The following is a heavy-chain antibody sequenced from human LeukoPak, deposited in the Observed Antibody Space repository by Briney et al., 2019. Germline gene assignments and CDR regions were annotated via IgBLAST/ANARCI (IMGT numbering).Heavy chain of an antibody. Sequence: ASVKVSCKASGYTFTSYGISWVRQAPGQGLEWMGWISAYNGNTNYAQKLQGRVTMTTDTSTSTAYMELRSLRSDDTAVYYCARDNSPRFYIHHNYYYYGMDVWGQGTTVTVSS. CDR2: ISAYNGNT. D-gene: IGHD4-23*01. CDR1: GYTFTSYG. J-gene: IGHJ6*02. CDR3: ARDNSPRFYIHHNYYYYGMDV. V-gene: IGHV1-18*01.